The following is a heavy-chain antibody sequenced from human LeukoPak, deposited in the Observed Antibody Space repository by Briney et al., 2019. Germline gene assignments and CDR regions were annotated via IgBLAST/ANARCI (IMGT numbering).Heavy chain of an antibody. V-gene: IGHV3-30*18. CDR2: ISYDGSNK. J-gene: IGHJ4*02. D-gene: IGHD5-18*01. CDR1: AFTVSSHG. Sequence: PARSLRLAWAAAAFTVSSHGMHWVRQAPGKGRGWVASISYDGSNKYYADSVKGRFTISRDNSKNTLYLQMNSLRAEDTAVYYCAKGEWIQLWFGDYWGQGTLVTVSS. CDR3: AKGEWIQLWFGDY.